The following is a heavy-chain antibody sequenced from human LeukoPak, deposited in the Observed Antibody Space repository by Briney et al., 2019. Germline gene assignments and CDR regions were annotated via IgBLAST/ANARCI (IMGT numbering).Heavy chain of an antibody. CDR2: INPNSGGT. CDR1: GYTFTGYY. Sequence: ASVKVSCKASGYTFTGYYMHWVRQAPGQGLEWMGWINPNSGGTNYAQKFQGRVTITRNTSISTAYMELSSLRSEDTAVYYCARVGLCSGGSCYYYMDVWGKGTTVTVSS. V-gene: IGHV1-2*02. J-gene: IGHJ6*03. CDR3: ARVGLCSGGSCYYYMDV. D-gene: IGHD2-15*01.